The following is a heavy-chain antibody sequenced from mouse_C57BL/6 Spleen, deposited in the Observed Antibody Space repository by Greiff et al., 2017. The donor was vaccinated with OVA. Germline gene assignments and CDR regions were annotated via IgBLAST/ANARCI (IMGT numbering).Heavy chain of an antibody. D-gene: IGHD2-3*01. CDR1: GYAFTNYL. Sequence: QVQLQQSGAELVRPGTSVKVSCKASGYAFTNYLIEWVKQRPGQGLEWIGVINPGSGGTNYNEKFKGKATLTADKSSSTAYMQLSSLTSEDSAVYFCARYLDGYYANYLDYWGQGTTLTVSS. V-gene: IGHV1-54*01. J-gene: IGHJ2*01. CDR3: ARYLDGYYANYLDY. CDR2: INPGSGGT.